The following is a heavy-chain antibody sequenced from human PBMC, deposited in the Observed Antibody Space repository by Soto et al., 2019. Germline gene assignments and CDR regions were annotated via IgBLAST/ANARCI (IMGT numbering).Heavy chain of an antibody. CDR2: IIPIFGTA. J-gene: IGHJ5*02. V-gene: IGHV1-69*01. CDR1: GGTFSSYA. D-gene: IGHD2-2*01. CDR3: ARHCSSTSCPLDWFDP. Sequence: QVQLVQSGAEVKKPGSSVKVSCKASGGTFSSYAISWVRQAPGQGLEWIGGIIPIFGTANYAQKFQGRVTITADESTSTAYMELSSLRSEDTAVYYCARHCSSTSCPLDWFDPWGQGTLVTVSS.